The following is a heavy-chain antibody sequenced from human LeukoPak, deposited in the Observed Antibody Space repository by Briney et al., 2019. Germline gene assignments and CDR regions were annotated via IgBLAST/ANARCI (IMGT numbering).Heavy chain of an antibody. CDR3: ARKATVTTFDY. D-gene: IGHD4-11*01. Sequence: ASVKVSCKASGYTFTSYGISWVRQAPGQGLEWMGWISAYNGNTNYAQKLQGRVTMTTDTSTSTAYTELRGLRSDDTAVYYCARKATVTTFDYWGQGTLVTVSS. J-gene: IGHJ4*02. CDR1: GYTFTSYG. V-gene: IGHV1-18*01. CDR2: ISAYNGNT.